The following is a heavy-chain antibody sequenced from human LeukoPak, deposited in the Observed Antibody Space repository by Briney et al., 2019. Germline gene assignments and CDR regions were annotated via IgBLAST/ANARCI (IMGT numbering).Heavy chain of an antibody. CDR3: ASRELPETSPFDY. D-gene: IGHD1-26*01. CDR1: GGTFSSYA. Sequence: SVKVSCKASGGTFSSYAISWVGQAPGQGLEWMGGIIPIFGTANYAQKFQGRVTITADESTSTAYMELSSLRSEDTAVYYCASRELPETSPFDYWGQGTPVTVSS. CDR2: IIPIFGTA. V-gene: IGHV1-69*01. J-gene: IGHJ4*02.